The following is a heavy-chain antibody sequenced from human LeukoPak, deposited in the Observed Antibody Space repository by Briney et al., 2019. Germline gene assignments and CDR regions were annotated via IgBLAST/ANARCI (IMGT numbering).Heavy chain of an antibody. J-gene: IGHJ4*02. D-gene: IGHD1-26*01. Sequence: SGGSLRLSCAASGFTFSTYAMSWVRQAPGKGLVWVSRINSDGSTASYADSVKGRFTISRDNAKNTLSLQMSSLRAEDTAVYYCVRGYSGSFLDYWGQGTLVTVSS. CDR1: GFTFSTYA. CDR3: VRGYSGSFLDY. CDR2: INSDGSTA. V-gene: IGHV3-74*01.